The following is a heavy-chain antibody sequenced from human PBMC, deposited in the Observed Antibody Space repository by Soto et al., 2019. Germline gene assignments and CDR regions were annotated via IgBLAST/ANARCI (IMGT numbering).Heavy chain of an antibody. Sequence: QVQLVQSGAEVKKPGSSVKVSCKASGGTFSSYTISWVRQAPGQGLEWMGRIIPFLGIANYAQKSQGRVTITADQSTSTAYMELSSLRSEDTAVYYCARDRGSYYYYMDVWGKGTTVTVSS. CDR1: GGTFSSYT. CDR3: ARDRGSYYYYMDV. D-gene: IGHD3-10*01. V-gene: IGHV1-69*08. J-gene: IGHJ6*03. CDR2: IIPFLGIA.